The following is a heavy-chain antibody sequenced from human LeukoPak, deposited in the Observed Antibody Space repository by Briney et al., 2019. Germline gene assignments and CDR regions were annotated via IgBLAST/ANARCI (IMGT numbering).Heavy chain of an antibody. Sequence: GGSLRLSCAASGFTFSSYAMSWVRQAPGKGLEWVSAISGSGGSTYYADSVKGRFTISRDNSKNTLYLQMNSLRAEDTAVYYCAKSIVATIRVGYIDYWGQGTLVTVSS. CDR2: ISGSGGST. D-gene: IGHD5-12*01. CDR3: AKSIVATIRVGYIDY. J-gene: IGHJ4*02. CDR1: GFTFSSYA. V-gene: IGHV3-23*01.